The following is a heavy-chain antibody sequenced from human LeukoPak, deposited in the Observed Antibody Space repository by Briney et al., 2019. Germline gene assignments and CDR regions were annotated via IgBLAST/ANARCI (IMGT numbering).Heavy chain of an antibody. CDR2: ISGSGGTT. CDR3: AKTQRYSSSWYYYYGMDV. V-gene: IGHV3-23*01. CDR1: GFTFSSYA. D-gene: IGHD6-13*01. J-gene: IGHJ6*01. Sequence: GGSLRLSCAASGFTFSSYAMSWVRKAPGKGLERVSAISGSGGTTYYEDCVKGGFTISRDNSKNTLYLQMNSLRAEDTAVYYCAKTQRYSSSWYYYYGMDVWGQGTTVTVSS.